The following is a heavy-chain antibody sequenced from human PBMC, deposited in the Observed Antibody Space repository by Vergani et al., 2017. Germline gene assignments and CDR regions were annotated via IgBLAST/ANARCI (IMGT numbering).Heavy chain of an antibody. CDR3: ARVRTVLLWFGEFPYYMDV. Sequence: QVQLVQSGAEVKKPGASVKVSCKASGYTFTSYDINWVRQATGQGLEWMGWMNPNSGNTGYAQKFQGRVTMTRNTSISTAYMELSNLRSEDTAVYYCARVRTVLLWFGEFPYYMDVWGKGTTVTVSS. V-gene: IGHV1-8*01. J-gene: IGHJ6*03. D-gene: IGHD3-10*01. CDR1: GYTFTSYD. CDR2: MNPNSGNT.